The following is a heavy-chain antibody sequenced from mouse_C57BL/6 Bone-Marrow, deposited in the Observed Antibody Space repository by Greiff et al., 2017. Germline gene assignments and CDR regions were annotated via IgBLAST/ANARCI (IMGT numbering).Heavy chain of an antibody. CDR3: TLYTMDY. CDR1: GYTFTSYW. J-gene: IGHJ4*01. V-gene: IGHV1-55*01. Sequence: QVQLQQPGAELVKPGASVKMSCKASGYTFTSYWITWVKQRPGQGLEWIGDIYPGSGSTNYNEKFKSKSPLTVETSSSTAYMQLSSLTSEDSAVYYCTLYTMDYWGQGTSVTVSS. CDR2: IYPGSGST.